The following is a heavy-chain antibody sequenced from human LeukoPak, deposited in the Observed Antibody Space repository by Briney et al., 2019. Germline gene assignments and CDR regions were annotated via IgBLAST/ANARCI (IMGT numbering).Heavy chain of an antibody. D-gene: IGHD3-16*02. CDR2: ISYDGSNK. CDR3: ARPHYDYVWGSYRPFDY. V-gene: IGHV3-30*04. CDR1: GFTFSSYA. J-gene: IGHJ4*02. Sequence: GGSLRLSCAASGFTFSSYAMHWVRQAPGKGLEWVAVISYDGSNKYYADSVKGRFTISRDNSENTLYLQMNSLRAEDTAVYYCARPHYDYVWGSYRPFDYWGQGTLVTVSS.